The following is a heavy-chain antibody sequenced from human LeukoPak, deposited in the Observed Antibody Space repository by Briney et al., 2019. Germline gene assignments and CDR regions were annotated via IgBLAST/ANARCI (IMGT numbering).Heavy chain of an antibody. Sequence: PGGSLRLSCVGSGFTFRSHAMSWVRQAPEKGLEFVSGIYENGGTTYYADSVKGRFSISRDNSKNTLYLQMDSLRGEDTAVCYCAKDFRIGHSAHFDYWGQGALVTVSS. CDR3: AKDFRIGHSAHFDY. V-gene: IGHV3-23*01. CDR2: IYENGGTT. D-gene: IGHD2-15*01. J-gene: IGHJ4*02. CDR1: GFTFRSHA.